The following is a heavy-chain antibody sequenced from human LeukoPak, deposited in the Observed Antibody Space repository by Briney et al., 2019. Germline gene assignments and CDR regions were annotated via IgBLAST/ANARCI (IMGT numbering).Heavy chain of an antibody. V-gene: IGHV3-23*01. D-gene: IGHD3-3*01. J-gene: IGHJ6*03. CDR1: GFTFSSYA. CDR3: ARDSQYYDFWSGSHYYYMDV. CDR2: ISGSGSAT. Sequence: GGSLRLSCAASGFTFSSYAMSWVRQAPGKGLERVSGISGSGSATYYADSVKGRFTISRDNSKNTLHLQMNSLRAEDTAVYYCARDSQYYDFWSGSHYYYMDVRGKGTTVTVSS.